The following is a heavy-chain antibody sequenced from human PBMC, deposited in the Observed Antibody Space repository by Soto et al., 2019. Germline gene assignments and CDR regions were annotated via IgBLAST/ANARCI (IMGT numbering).Heavy chain of an antibody. CDR3: AKWSLEVYPVRAPFDY. CDR1: GFTFSSYA. V-gene: IGHV3-23*01. D-gene: IGHD1-1*01. J-gene: IGHJ4*02. Sequence: GGSLRLSCAATGFTFSSYAMSWVRQAPGKGLEWVSAISGSGGSTYYADSVKGRFTISRDNSKNTLYLQMNSLRAEDTAVYYCAKWSLEVYPVRAPFDYWGQGTLVTVYS. CDR2: ISGSGGST.